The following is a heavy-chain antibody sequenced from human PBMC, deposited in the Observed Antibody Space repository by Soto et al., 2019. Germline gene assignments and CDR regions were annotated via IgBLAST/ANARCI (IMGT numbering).Heavy chain of an antibody. D-gene: IGHD3-9*01. CDR3: ARDVGLDSDDFFAY. Sequence: QPGGSLRLSCTASGFTFTSYGMGWVRQAPGKGLQWVSTIRGDGGQTHYTDSVKGRFSISRDNSKNTVYLQMDSLRAEDTAMYFCARDVGLDSDDFFAYWRQGTQVTVSS. CDR1: GFTFTSYG. V-gene: IGHV3-23*01. CDR2: IRGDGGQT. J-gene: IGHJ4*02.